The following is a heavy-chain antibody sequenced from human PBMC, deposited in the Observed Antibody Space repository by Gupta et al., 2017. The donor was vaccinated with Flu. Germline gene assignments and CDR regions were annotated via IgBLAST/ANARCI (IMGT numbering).Heavy chain of an antibody. Sequence: IHWVRQAPGQGLEWMGVISPSGGGTSYAQKFQDRVTVTRDTSTSTVYMELRSLRYEDTAMYYCARDRVGASRFDAFDPWGQGIVVTVSS. J-gene: IGHJ5*02. CDR3: ARDRVGASRFDAFDP. D-gene: IGHD1-26*01. V-gene: IGHV1-46*03. CDR2: ISPSGGGT.